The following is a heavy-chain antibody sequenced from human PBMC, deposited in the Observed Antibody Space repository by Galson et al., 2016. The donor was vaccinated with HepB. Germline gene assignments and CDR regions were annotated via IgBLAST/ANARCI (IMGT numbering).Heavy chain of an antibody. CDR3: AADKDYTTQNYFDY. CDR2: IVVGSGNT. Sequence: SVKVSCKASGFTFTSSDVQWVRQARGQRLEWIGWIVVGSGNTNYAQKFQERVTFTRDMSTSTAYMELSSLRSEDTAVYYCAADKDYTTQNYFDYWGQGTLVTVSS. J-gene: IGHJ4*02. CDR1: GFTFTSSD. V-gene: IGHV1-58*01. D-gene: IGHD4-11*01.